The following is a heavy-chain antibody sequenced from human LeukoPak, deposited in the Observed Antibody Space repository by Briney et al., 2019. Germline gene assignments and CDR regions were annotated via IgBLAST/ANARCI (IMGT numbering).Heavy chain of an antibody. CDR2: IYYSGST. V-gene: IGHV4-39*01. D-gene: IGHD3-10*01. J-gene: IGHJ3*02. CDR3: ARVLLRFGDFSVKAFDI. CDR1: GGSISSSSYY. Sequence: PSETLSLTCTVSGGSISSSSYYWGWIRQPPGKGLEWIGSIYYSGSTYYNPSLKSRITISVDTFRSQVSLKMRSVTAADTAVYYCARVLLRFGDFSVKAFDIWGQGTMVTVSS.